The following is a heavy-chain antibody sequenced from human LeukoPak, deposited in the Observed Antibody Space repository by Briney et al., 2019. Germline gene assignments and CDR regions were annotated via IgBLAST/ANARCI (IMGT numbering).Heavy chain of an antibody. D-gene: IGHD2-2*02. CDR1: GFTFGDYA. Sequence: GGSLRLSCTASGFTFGDYAMSWVRQAPGKGLEWVGFIRGKAYGGTTEYAASVKGRFTISRDDSKSIAYLQMNSLKTEDTAVYYCTRAASYCSSTSCYRGYYYYGMDVWGQGTTVTVSS. J-gene: IGHJ6*02. CDR3: TRAASYCSSTSCYRGYYYYGMDV. CDR2: IRGKAYGGTT. V-gene: IGHV3-49*04.